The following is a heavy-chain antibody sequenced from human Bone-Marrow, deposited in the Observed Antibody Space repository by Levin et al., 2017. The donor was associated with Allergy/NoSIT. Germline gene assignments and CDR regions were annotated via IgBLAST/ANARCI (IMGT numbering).Heavy chain of an antibody. CDR1: GGSITTNNYF. D-gene: IGHD4-17*01. Sequence: SETLSLTCAVSGGSITTNNYFWGWIRQPPGTGLEWIGKIYFPGTTHYNPSLQSRVTISADTSRDQFSLSLTSVTAADTAMYYCAALNFYGDYFNFWGQGILVTVSS. CDR2: IYFPGTT. J-gene: IGHJ4*02. V-gene: IGHV4-39*01. CDR3: AALNFYGDYFNF.